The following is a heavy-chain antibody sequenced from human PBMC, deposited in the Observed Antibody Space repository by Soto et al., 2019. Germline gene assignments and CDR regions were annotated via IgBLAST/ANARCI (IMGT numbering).Heavy chain of an antibody. J-gene: IGHJ6*02. Sequence: PSETLSLTCTVSGGSISSYYWSWIRQPPGKGLEWIGYIYYSGRTNYNPSLKSRVTISVDTSKNQFSLRLSSVTAADTVVYYCARRHTYPVWGQGTTVTVSS. D-gene: IGHD2-2*02. V-gene: IGHV4-59*01. CDR3: ARRHTYPV. CDR2: IYYSGRT. CDR1: GGSISSYY.